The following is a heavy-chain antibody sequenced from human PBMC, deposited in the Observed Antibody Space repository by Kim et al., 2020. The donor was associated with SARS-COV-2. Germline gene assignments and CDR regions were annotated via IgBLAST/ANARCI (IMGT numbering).Heavy chain of an antibody. J-gene: IGHJ4*02. Sequence: SETLSLTCAVSGGSISSRSHYWGWIRQPPGKGLEWIGSIYYNGAAHYNPSLKSRVSISVDTSKNQFSLKLTSVTAADTAVYYCARHFGYNYGYIDYWGQG. CDR2: IYYNGAA. CDR3: ARHFGYNYGYIDY. V-gene: IGHV4-39*01. CDR1: GGSISSRSHY. D-gene: IGHD5-18*01.